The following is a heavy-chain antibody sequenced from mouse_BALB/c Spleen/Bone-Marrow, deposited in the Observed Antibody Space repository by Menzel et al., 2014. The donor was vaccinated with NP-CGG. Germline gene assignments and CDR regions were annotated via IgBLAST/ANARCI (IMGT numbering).Heavy chain of an antibody. CDR2: INPYNGDT. CDR1: GYSFTDNF. V-gene: IGHV1-20*02. D-gene: IGHD2-14*01. Sequence: EVQLQQSGPELVKPGASVKISCKASGYSFTDNFMNWVKQSHGKSLEWIGRINPYNGDTFYNQKFKGKATLTVDKSSSTAHMELLSLASEYSAVFYCGTGGGNYGMDYWGQGTSVTVSS. CDR3: GTGGGNYGMDY. J-gene: IGHJ4*01.